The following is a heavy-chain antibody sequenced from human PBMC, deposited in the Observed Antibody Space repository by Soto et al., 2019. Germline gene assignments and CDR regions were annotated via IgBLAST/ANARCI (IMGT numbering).Heavy chain of an antibody. CDR3: ARAPQNFIYPYFDY. V-gene: IGHV1-3*01. Sequence: ASVKVSCKGSGYTFTSYAMHWVRQAPGQRLEWMGWINAGNGNTKYSQKFQGRVTITRDTSASTAYMELSSLRSEDTAAYYCARAPQNFIYPYFDYWGQGTLVTVPQ. J-gene: IGHJ4*02. CDR2: INAGNGNT. CDR1: GYTFTSYA. D-gene: IGHD2-2*02.